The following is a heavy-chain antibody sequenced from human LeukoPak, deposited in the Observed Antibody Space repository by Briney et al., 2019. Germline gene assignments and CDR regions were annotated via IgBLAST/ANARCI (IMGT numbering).Heavy chain of an antibody. CDR1: GFIFSTYS. J-gene: IGHJ4*02. CDR2: ISRDSNYI. CDR3: ARDPSGWSRDY. Sequence: GGSLRLSCAASGFIFSTYSMYWVRQAPGKGLEWVSVISRDSNYIYYADSLKGRFTISRDNGKNSLYLQINSLRDEDTAVYYCARDPSGWSRDYWGQGTLVTVSS. V-gene: IGHV3-21*01. D-gene: IGHD6-19*01.